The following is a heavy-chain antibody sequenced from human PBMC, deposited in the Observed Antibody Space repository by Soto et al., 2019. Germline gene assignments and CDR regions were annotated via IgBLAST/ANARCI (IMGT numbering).Heavy chain of an antibody. J-gene: IGHJ5*02. V-gene: IGHV3-11*01. CDR2: ISGNGNTI. CDR3: ARRLYSNYASDNHWFDP. CDR1: AFTFSDYY. Sequence: PGGSLRLSCAASAFTFSDYYMGWIRQAPGKGLEWLSYISGNGNTIYYADSVKGRFTVSRDNTKNLLYLQMNSLRAADTAVYYCARRLYSNYASDNHWFDPWGQGTLVTVSS. D-gene: IGHD4-4*01.